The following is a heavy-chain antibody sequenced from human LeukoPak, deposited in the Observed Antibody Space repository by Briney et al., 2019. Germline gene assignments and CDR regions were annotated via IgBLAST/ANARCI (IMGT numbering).Heavy chain of an antibody. D-gene: IGHD1-26*01. CDR2: INPDTGAA. J-gene: IGHJ4*02. CDR3: AKSYSGSYYNGFDY. CDR1: GYTFTSHD. V-gene: IGHV1-8*01. Sequence: ASVTVSCKASGYTFTSHDINWVRQATGQAPEFVGWINPDTGAAGYAQKFQGRVTVTRDTSISTAYMKLSSLTSEDTAVYYCAKSYSGSYYNGFDYWGQGTLVTVSS.